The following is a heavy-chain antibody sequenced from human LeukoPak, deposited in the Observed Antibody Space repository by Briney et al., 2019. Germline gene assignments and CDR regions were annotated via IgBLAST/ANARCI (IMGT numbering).Heavy chain of an antibody. CDR3: AREGDGSNSGFAY. J-gene: IGHJ4*02. Sequence: GESLKISCAVSGFRFSGYNMNWVRQAPGKGLEWIAYISSTTVIYYADSVEGRFTVSRDNAHDSLYLQMSSLTLDDTAVYFCAREGDGSNSGFAYWGQGTLVTVSS. CDR2: ISSTTVI. D-gene: IGHD4-11*01. V-gene: IGHV3-69-1*01. CDR1: GFRFSGYN.